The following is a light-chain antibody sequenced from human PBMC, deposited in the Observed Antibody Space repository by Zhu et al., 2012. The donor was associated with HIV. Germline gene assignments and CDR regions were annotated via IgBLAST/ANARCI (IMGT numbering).Light chain of an antibody. J-gene: IGKJ2*01. Sequence: DIQMTQSPSTLSASIGDRVTITCRASQSVYKWLAWYQQKPEKAPKLLIYEASILETGVPSRFSGSGSGTEFTLTIGSLQSDDFATYSCQQYYTPSYNFGQGTKLQI. CDR1: QSVYKW. CDR3: QQYYTPSYN. CDR2: EAS. V-gene: IGKV1-5*03.